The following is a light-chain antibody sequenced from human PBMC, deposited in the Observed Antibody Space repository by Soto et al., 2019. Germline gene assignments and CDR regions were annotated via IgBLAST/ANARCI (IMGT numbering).Light chain of an antibody. CDR2: DVS. CDR1: SSDVGGYNY. Sequence: QSALTQPASVSGSPGQSITISCTGTSSDVGGYNYVSWYQQHPGKAPKLMIYDVSNRPSGVSNRFSGSKSGNTASLTISGLQAEDEADYYCRSYTSSSTFYVFGIGTKLTVL. V-gene: IGLV2-14*01. J-gene: IGLJ1*01. CDR3: RSYTSSSTFYV.